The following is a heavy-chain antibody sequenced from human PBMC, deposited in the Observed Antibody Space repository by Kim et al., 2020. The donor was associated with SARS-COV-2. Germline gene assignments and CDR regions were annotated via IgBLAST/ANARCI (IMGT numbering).Heavy chain of an antibody. J-gene: IGHJ4*02. V-gene: IGHV1-69*02. CDR1: GETFSSYN. CDR2: IIPMVGIP. Sequence: SVKVSCKVFGETFSSYNINWVRQAPGQGLEWMGRIIPMVGIPDYAQKFQGRVTITADRATYTAYMDVSSLTSEDTAVYYCARPAGGFGDRLDDRGLGTLVTVAS. CDR3: ARPAGGFGDRLDD. D-gene: IGHD3-10*01.